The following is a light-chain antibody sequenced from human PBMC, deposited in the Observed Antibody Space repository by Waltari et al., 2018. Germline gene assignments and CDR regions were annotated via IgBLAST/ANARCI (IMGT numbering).Light chain of an antibody. CDR2: DVP. CDR1: SSDVGAYNY. J-gene: IGLJ1*01. V-gene: IGLV2-11*01. Sequence: QSALTQPRSVSGSPGQSVTISCTGSSSDVGAYNYVSWYQQHPGQAPKLRIYDVPERPSGVPDGFSGSKSGNTASLTISGLRAEDEADFYCCSYAGSYTYVFGTGTTVTVL. CDR3: CSYAGSYTYV.